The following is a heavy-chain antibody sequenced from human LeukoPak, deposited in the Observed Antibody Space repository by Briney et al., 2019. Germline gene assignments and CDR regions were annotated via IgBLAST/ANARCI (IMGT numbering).Heavy chain of an antibody. CDR2: INSDGNSI. CDR1: GFTFSSYW. D-gene: IGHD5-12*01. CDR3: AREGRVSGYDFDC. J-gene: IGHJ4*02. V-gene: IGHV3-74*03. Sequence: GGSLRLSCAASGFTFSSYWMDWVRQAPGKGLVWVSRINSDGNSITYADSVKGRFTMSRDNAKNTLYLQMNGLRVEDTAVYYCAREGRVSGYDFDCWGQGTLVTVSS.